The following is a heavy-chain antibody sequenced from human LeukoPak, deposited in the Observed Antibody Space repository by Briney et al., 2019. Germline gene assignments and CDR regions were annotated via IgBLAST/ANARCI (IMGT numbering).Heavy chain of an antibody. CDR2: ISYSGST. V-gene: IGHV4-59*01. CDR1: GGSISSYY. D-gene: IGHD1-7*01. CDR3: ARGNWNYVWFDP. Sequence: SETLSLTCTVSGGSISSYYWSWSRQPPGRGLEWIGYISYSGSTNYNPSLKSRVTISVDTSKNQFSLKLSSVTAADTAFYYCARGNWNYVWFDPWGQGTLVTVSS. J-gene: IGHJ5*02.